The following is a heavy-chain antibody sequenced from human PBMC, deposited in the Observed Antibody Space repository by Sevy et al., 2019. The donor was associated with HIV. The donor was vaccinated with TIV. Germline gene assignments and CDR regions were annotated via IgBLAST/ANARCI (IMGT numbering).Heavy chain of an antibody. CDR1: GGSMSSYF. Sequence: SETLSLTCTVSGGSMSSYFWSWIRQPPGKGLEWIGYIYYTGTTNYNPSLKSRLTMSLDTSKNRFSLKLTAVSAADTAVYYCARDSVLSPRVFDSWGQGTLVTAPQ. J-gene: IGHJ4*02. CDR2: IYYTGTT. CDR3: ARDSVLSPRVFDS. D-gene: IGHD3-10*01. V-gene: IGHV4-59*01.